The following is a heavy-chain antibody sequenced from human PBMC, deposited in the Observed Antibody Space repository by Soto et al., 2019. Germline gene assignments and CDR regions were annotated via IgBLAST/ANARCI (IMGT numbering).Heavy chain of an antibody. J-gene: IGHJ4*02. CDR1: GFTFTNSW. V-gene: IGHV3-15*07. CDR2: ISTKSGGETT. Sequence: PGGSLRLSCAASGFTFTNSWMNWVRQTPGKGLEWVGRISTKSGGETTYFAAPVKGRFTISRDDSKNTVYLQMNSLKIEDTAVYYCTTGGYYFDYWGQGTLVTVSS. CDR3: TTGGYYFDY.